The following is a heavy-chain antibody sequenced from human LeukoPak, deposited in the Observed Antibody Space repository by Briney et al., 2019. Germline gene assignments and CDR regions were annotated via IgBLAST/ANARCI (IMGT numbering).Heavy chain of an antibody. J-gene: IGHJ4*02. CDR3: ARALRRYSYDYSSTDY. D-gene: IGHD5-18*01. Sequence: GGSLRLSCAASGFTFDDYGMSWVRQAPGKGLEWVSGINWSGGSTGYADSVKGRFTISRDNAKNSLYLQMNSLRAEDTALYYCARALRRYSYDYSSTDYWGQGTLVTVSS. V-gene: IGHV3-20*04. CDR1: GFTFDDYG. CDR2: INWSGGST.